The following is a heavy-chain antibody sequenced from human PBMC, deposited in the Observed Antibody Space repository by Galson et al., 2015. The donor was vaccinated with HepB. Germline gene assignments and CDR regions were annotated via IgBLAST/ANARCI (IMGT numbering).Heavy chain of an antibody. Sequence: SLRLSCAAPGFSFSDYYMTWIRQAPGKGLEYLSYISPSSSDTIYADSIKGRFTISRDNAKNSLYLEMNSLRAEDTAVYYCAREIMTTGWFDPWGQGTLVTVSS. CDR3: AREIMTTGWFDP. D-gene: IGHD4-17*01. CDR1: GFSFSDYY. V-gene: IGHV3-11*05. CDR2: ISPSSSDT. J-gene: IGHJ5*02.